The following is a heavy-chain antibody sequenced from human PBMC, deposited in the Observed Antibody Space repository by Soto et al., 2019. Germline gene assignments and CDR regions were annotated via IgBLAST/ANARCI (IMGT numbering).Heavy chain of an antibody. J-gene: IGHJ4*02. V-gene: IGHV1-58*01. Sequence: ASVKVSCKASGFTFTSSAVEWVRQARGQRLEWIGWIVVGSGNTNYAQKFQERVTITRDMSTSTAYMELSSLRSDDTAVYYCARRAETNGWNGFGADKYYFDFWGQGTLVTVSS. CDR1: GFTFTSSA. CDR2: IVVGSGNT. CDR3: ARRAETNGWNGFGADKYYFDF. D-gene: IGHD1-1*01.